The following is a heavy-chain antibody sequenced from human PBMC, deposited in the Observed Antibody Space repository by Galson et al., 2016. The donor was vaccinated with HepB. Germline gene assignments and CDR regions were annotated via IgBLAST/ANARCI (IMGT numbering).Heavy chain of an antibody. CDR1: GFTFSTSA. D-gene: IGHD3-22*01. CDR2: LVVASDDT. CDR3: AAGPSYDRRGDY. Sequence: SVKVSCKASGFTFSTSAVQWVRQSRGQRLEWIGWLVVASDDTNYAQKFQDRVTITGDMSTNTAYMELSSLRSEDTATYFCAAGPSYDRRGDYWGQGTQVTVSS. V-gene: IGHV1-58*01. J-gene: IGHJ4*02.